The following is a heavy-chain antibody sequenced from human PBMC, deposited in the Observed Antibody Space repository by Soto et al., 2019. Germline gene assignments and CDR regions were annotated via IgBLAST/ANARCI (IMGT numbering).Heavy chain of an antibody. CDR1: GFTFGDYA. J-gene: IGHJ6*01. Sequence: PGGSLRLSCTASGFTFGDYAMSWVRQAPGKGLEWVGFIRSKAYGGTTEYAASVKGRFTISRDDSKSIAYLQMNSLKTEDTAVYYCTRVGTFYYYGMGVWRQGTTVTVAS. D-gene: IGHD1-1*01. CDR3: TRVGTFYYYGMGV. CDR2: IRSKAYGGTT. V-gene: IGHV3-49*04.